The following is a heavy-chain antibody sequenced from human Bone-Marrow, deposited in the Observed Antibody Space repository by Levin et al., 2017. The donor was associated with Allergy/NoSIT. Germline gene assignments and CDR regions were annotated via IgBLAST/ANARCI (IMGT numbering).Heavy chain of an antibody. CDR1: GGTFSSYA. D-gene: IGHD3-22*01. Sequence: ASVKVSCKASGGTFSSYAISWVRQAPGQGLEWMGGIIPIFGAANYAQKFQGRVTITADESTSTAYMELSSLRSEDTAVYYCARPGYSSGYYYYYYGMDVWGQGTTVTVSS. CDR3: ARPGYSSGYYYYYYGMDV. V-gene: IGHV1-69*13. J-gene: IGHJ6*02. CDR2: IIPIFGAA.